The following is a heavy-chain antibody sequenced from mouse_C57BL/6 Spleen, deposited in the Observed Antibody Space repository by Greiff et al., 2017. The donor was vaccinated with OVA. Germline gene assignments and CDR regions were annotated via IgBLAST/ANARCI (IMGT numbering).Heavy chain of an antibody. V-gene: IGHV3-1*01. CDR1: GYSITSGYD. CDR2: ISYSGST. Sequence: VQLQQSGPGMVKPSQSLSLTCTVTGYSITSGYDWHWIRHFPGNKLEWMGYISYSGSTNYNPSLKSRISITHDTSKNHFFLKLNSVTTEDTATYYCAKGVYGVPYFDVWGTGTTVTVSS. CDR3: AKGVYGVPYFDV. D-gene: IGHD1-1*01. J-gene: IGHJ1*03.